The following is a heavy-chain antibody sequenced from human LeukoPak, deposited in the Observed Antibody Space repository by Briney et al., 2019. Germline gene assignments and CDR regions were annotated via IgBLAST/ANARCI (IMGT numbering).Heavy chain of an antibody. CDR1: GFTFDDYA. CDR3: AKDTGDGYNLAPFDC. Sequence: GGSLRLSCAASGFTFDDYAMHWVRQAPGKGLEWVSGISWNSGSIGYADSVKGRFTISRDNAKNSLYLQMNSLRAEDTALYYCAKDTGDGYNLAPFDCWGQGTLVTVSS. CDR2: ISWNSGSI. D-gene: IGHD5-24*01. V-gene: IGHV3-9*01. J-gene: IGHJ4*02.